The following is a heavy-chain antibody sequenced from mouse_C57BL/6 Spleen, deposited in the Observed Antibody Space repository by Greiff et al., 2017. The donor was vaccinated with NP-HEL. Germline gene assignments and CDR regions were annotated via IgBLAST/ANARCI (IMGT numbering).Heavy chain of an antibody. CDR2: IYPGSGNT. CDR3: ASYGSSYGFAY. J-gene: IGHJ3*01. CDR1: GYTFTDYY. D-gene: IGHD1-1*01. V-gene: IGHV1-76*01. Sequence: QVQLQQSGAELVRPGASVKLSCKASGYTFTDYYINWVKQRPGQGLEWIARIYPGSGNTYYNEKFKGKATLTAEKSSSTAYMQLSSLTSEDSAVYFCASYGSSYGFAYWGQGTLVTVSA.